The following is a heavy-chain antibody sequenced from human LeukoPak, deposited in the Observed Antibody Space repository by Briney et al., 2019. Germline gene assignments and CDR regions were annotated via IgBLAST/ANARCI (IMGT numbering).Heavy chain of an antibody. CDR1: GGSVSGANW. J-gene: IGHJ4*02. CDR3: SRESGPFCPFGY. V-gene: IGHV4-4*02. Sequence: PSVTRCLTCGVSGGSVSGANWWSWVRQPPGQGLEWIGEISLAGQTNYNPSLNGRVTMSLDKSSNQLSLHLTSVTAADTATYYCSRESGPFCPFGYWGQGTLVIVSS. CDR2: ISLAGQT. D-gene: IGHD1-26*01.